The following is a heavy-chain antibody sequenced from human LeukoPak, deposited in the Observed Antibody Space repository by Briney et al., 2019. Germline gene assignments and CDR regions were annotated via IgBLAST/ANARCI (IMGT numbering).Heavy chain of an antibody. Sequence: GGSLRLSCAASGFTFSSYPMSWVRQAPGKGLEWVSGIVGSGDSTYYADSVKGRYTISRDNSKNTLYLQMNSLRAEDTAVYYCAKVGTSGSSGWYEDYWGQGTLVTVSS. V-gene: IGHV3-23*01. J-gene: IGHJ4*02. CDR2: IVGSGDST. D-gene: IGHD6-19*01. CDR1: GFTFSSYP. CDR3: AKVGTSGSSGWYEDY.